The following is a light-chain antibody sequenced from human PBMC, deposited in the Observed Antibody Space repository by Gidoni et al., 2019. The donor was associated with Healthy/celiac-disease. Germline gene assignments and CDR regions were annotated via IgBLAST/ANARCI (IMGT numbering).Light chain of an antibody. CDR3: QQYYSTPSYT. V-gene: IGKV4-1*01. CDR1: QSVLYSSNNKNY. Sequence: DIVMTQSPDSLAVSLGERATINCKSSQSVLYSSNNKNYLAWYQQKPGQPPKLLIYWASTRESGVPDRFSGSWSGTDFTLTISSLHAEDVAVYYCQQYYSTPSYTFGQGTKLEIK. CDR2: WAS. J-gene: IGKJ2*01.